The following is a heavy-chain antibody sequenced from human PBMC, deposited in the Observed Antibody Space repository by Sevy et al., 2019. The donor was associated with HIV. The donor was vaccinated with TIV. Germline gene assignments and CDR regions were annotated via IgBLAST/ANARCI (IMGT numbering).Heavy chain of an antibody. CDR2: ISSSGSTI. CDR3: ASQVAVAVSFDY. J-gene: IGHJ4*02. V-gene: IGHV3-11*01. D-gene: IGHD6-19*01. CDR1: GFTFSDYY. Sequence: GGSLRLSCAASGFTFSDYYMSWIRQAPGKGLEWVSYISSSGSTIYYAGSVKGRFTISRDNAKNSLYLQMNSLRAEDTAVYYCASQVAVAVSFDYGGQGTRVTVSS.